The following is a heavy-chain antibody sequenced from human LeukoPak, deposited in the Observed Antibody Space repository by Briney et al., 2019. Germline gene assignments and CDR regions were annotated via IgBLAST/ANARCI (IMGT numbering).Heavy chain of an antibody. CDR2: IYYSGST. Sequence: SETLSLTCTVSGGSISSSSYYWGWIRQPPGKGLEWIGSIYYSGSTYYKPSLKSRVTISVDTSKNQFSLKLSSVTAADTAVYYCARGGYYGSGNDFRFDPWGQGTLVTVSS. CDR1: GGSISSSSYY. J-gene: IGHJ5*02. D-gene: IGHD3-10*01. V-gene: IGHV4-39*07. CDR3: ARGGYYGSGNDFRFDP.